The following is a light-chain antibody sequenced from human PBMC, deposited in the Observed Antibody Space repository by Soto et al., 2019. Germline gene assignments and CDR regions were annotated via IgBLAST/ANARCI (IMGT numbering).Light chain of an antibody. J-gene: IGKJ5*01. V-gene: IGKV3-15*01. CDR2: GAS. Sequence: EIVMTQSPATLSVSPGERATLSCRASQSVSGNLAWYQQKPGQAPRLLTYGASTRATGIPARFSGSGSGTEFTLTISSLQSEDFAVCYCQQYNNGPITFGQGTRLEIK. CDR3: QQYNNGPIT. CDR1: QSVSGN.